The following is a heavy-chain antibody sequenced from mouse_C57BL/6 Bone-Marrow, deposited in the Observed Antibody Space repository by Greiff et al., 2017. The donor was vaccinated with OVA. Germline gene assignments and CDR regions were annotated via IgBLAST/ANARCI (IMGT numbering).Heavy chain of an antibody. CDR1: GFTFSSYG. V-gene: IGHV5-6*01. D-gene: IGHD2-12*01. CDR3: TTHGGSYPYYFDY. CDR2: ISSGGSYT. Sequence: EVQGVESGGDLVKPGGSLKLSCAASGFTFSSYGMSWVRQTPDKRLEWVATISSGGSYTYYPDSVKGRFTISRDNAKNTLYLQMSSLKSEDTDMYYKTTHGGSYPYYFDYWGRGSTLTVAS. J-gene: IGHJ2*01.